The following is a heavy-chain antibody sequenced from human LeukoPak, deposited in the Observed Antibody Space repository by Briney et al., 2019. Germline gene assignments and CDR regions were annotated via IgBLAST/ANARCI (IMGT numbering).Heavy chain of an antibody. V-gene: IGHV3-23*01. D-gene: IGHD5-18*01. Sequence: GGSLRLSCAASGFTFSSYAMSWVRQAPGKGLEWVSAISGSGGSTYYADSVKGRFTISRDNSKNTLYLQMNSLRAEDTAVYYCAKVGRGYSYGSNDYWGQGTLVTFSS. CDR3: AKVGRGYSYGSNDY. CDR2: ISGSGGST. J-gene: IGHJ4*02. CDR1: GFTFSSYA.